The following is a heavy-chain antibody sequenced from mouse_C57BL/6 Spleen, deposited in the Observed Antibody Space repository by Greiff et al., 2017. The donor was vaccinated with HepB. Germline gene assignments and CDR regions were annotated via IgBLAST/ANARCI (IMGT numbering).Heavy chain of an antibody. CDR3: ARSRDCLYYFDY. V-gene: IGHV1-64*01. CDR2: IHPNSGST. Sequence: VKLQQPGAELVKPGASVKLSCKASGYTFTSYWMHWVKQRPGQGLEWIGMIHPNSGSTNYNEKFKSKATLTVDKSSSTAYMQLSSLTSEDSAVYYCARSRDCLYYFDYWGQGTTLTVSS. J-gene: IGHJ2*01. CDR1: GYTFTSYW.